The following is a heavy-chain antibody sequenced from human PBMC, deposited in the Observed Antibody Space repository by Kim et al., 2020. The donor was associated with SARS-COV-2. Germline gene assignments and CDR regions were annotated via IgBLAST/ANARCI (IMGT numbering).Heavy chain of an antibody. J-gene: IGHJ4*02. CDR3: AKDSGWYYFDY. CDR2: ISYDGSNK. D-gene: IGHD6-19*01. CDR1: GFNFSSYG. Sequence: GGSLRLSCAASGFNFSSYGMHWVRQAPGKGLEWVAVISYDGSNKYYADSVKGRFTISRDNSKNTLYLQMNSLRAEDTAVYYCAKDSGWYYFDYWGQGTLVTVSS. V-gene: IGHV3-30*18.